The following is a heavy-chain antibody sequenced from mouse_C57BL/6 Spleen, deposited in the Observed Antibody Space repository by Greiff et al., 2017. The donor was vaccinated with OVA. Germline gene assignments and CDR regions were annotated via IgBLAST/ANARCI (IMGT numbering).Heavy chain of an antibody. CDR1: GYTFTSYW. D-gene: IGHD1-1*01. V-gene: IGHV1-7*01. J-gene: IGHJ2*01. Sequence: VMLVESGAELAKPGASVKLSCKASGYTFTSYWMHWVKQRPGQGLEWIGYINPSSGYTKYNQKFKDKATLTADKSSSTAYMQLSSLTYEDSAVYYCARGGSTISYYFDYWGQGTTLTVAS. CDR3: ARGGSTISYYFDY. CDR2: INPSSGYT.